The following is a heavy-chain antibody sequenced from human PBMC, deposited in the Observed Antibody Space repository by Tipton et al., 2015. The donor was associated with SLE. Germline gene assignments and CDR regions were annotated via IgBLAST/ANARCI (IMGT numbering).Heavy chain of an antibody. CDR1: GGSISSSSYY. CDR3: ARHNGYSSSWYYYYGMDV. CDR2: IYYSGST. V-gene: IGHV4-39*01. D-gene: IGHD6-13*01. J-gene: IGHJ6*02. Sequence: TLSLTCTVSGGSISSSSYYWGWIRQPPGKGLEWIGSIYYSGSTYYNPSLKSRVTISVDTSKNRFSRNLSSVTAADTAVYYCARHNGYSSSWYYYYGMDVWGQGTTVTVSS.